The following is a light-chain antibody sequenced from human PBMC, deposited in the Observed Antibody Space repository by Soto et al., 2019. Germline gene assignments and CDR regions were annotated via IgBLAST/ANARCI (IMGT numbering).Light chain of an antibody. CDR3: QSYDSSLSGSSV. CDR2: GNS. CDR1: SSNIGAGYD. J-gene: IGLJ1*01. Sequence: QSVLTQPPSVCGAPEHRVTISCSGSSSNIGAGYDVHWYQQLPGTAPKLLIYGNSNRPSGVPDRFSGSKSGTSASLAITGLQAEDEADYYCQSYDSSLSGSSVFGTGTKLTVL. V-gene: IGLV1-40*01.